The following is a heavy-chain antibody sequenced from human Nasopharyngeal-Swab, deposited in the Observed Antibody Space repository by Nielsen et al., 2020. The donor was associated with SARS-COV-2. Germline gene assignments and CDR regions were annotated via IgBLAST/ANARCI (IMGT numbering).Heavy chain of an antibody. CDR1: GFTFSSYW. D-gene: IGHD3-10*01. V-gene: IGHV3-7*01. CDR3: ARSRRYYYGSGAVSDYYYGMDV. CDR2: IKQDGSEK. J-gene: IGHJ6*02. Sequence: GESLKISCAASGFTFSSYWMSWVRQAPGKGLEWVANIKQDGSEKYYVDSVKGRFTISRDNAKNSLYLQMNSLRAEDTAAYYCARSRRYYYGSGAVSDYYYGMDVWGQGTTVTVSS.